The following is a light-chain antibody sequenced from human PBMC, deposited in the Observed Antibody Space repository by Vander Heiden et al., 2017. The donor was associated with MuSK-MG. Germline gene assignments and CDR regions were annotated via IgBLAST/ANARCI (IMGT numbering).Light chain of an antibody. V-gene: IGLV2-14*03. CDR3: SSYTSTSTVV. CDR1: SGDIGGYNY. CDR2: GVD. J-gene: IGLJ2*01. Sequence: QSALTQPASVYGSPGQSITISFTGTSGDIGGYNYVSWYQQHPGKAHKLVIYGVDNRPPGVSYRFSGSKSGNTASLTISGLQADDEADYYCSSYTSTSTVVFGGGTKLTVL.